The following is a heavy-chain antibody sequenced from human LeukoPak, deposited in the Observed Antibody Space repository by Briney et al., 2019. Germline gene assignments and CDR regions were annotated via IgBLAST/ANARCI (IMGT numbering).Heavy chain of an antibody. CDR2: ISSSGSTI. Sequence: GGSLRLSCAASGFTFSSYEMNWVRLAPGKGLESVSYISSSGSTIYYADSVKGRFTISRDNAKNSLYLQMNSLRAEDTAVYYCAELGITMIGGVWGKGTTVTISS. CDR3: AELGITMIGGV. J-gene: IGHJ6*04. D-gene: IGHD3-10*02. CDR1: GFTFSSYE. V-gene: IGHV3-48*03.